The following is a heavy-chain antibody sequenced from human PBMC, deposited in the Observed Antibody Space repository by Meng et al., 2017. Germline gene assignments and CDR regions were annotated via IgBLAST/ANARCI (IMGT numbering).Heavy chain of an antibody. V-gene: IGHV4-4*02. Sequence: QVQESGPGLVKPSGTLLLTCAVSGGSISSSNWWSWVRQPPGKGLEWIGEIYHSGSTNYNPSLKSRVTISVDKSKNQFSLKLSSVTAADTAVYYCARWSIYCSGGSCYSFDYWGQGTLVTVSS. CDR3: ARWSIYCSGGSCYSFDY. J-gene: IGHJ4*02. CDR1: GGSISSSNW. D-gene: IGHD2-15*01. CDR2: IYHSGST.